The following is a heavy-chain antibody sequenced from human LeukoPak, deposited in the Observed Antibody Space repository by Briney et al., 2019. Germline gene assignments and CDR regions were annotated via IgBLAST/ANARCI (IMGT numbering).Heavy chain of an antibody. V-gene: IGHV4-59*02. J-gene: IGHJ3*02. D-gene: IGHD3-9*01. CDR3: ARGLVIRQDDAFDI. Sequence: SETLSLTCTVSGASVSSYYWSWVRQAPGKGLEWSGYIFYRGTTDYSPSLNRRVTLSVDTSKNQFSLQLSSLTAADTAVYYCARGLVIRQDDAFDIWGHGTMVTVSS. CDR1: GASVSSYY. CDR2: IFYRGTT.